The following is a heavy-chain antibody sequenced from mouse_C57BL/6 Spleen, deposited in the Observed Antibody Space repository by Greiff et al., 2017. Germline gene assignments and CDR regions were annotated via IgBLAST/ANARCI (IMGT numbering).Heavy chain of an antibody. J-gene: IGHJ2*01. CDR3: TRGEVTTVVVPFDY. CDR1: GYTFTSYW. Sequence: EVQLQQSGTVLARPGASVKMSCKTSGYTFTSYWMHWVKQRPGQGLEWIGAIYPGNSDTSYNQKFKGKAKLTAVTSASTAYMELSSLTNEDSAVYYCTRGEVTTVVVPFDYWGQGTTLTVSS. CDR2: IYPGNSDT. V-gene: IGHV1-5*01. D-gene: IGHD1-1*01.